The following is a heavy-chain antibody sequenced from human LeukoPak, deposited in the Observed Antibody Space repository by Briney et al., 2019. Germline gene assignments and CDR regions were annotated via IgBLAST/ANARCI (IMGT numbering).Heavy chain of an antibody. CDR2: ISYSGST. D-gene: IGHD2-15*01. CDR3: ARLWSPMVEIDY. V-gene: IGHV4-59*08. J-gene: IGHJ4*02. Sequence: SETLSLTCSVSGGSISSYYWSWIRQPPGKGLEWIGYISYSGSTKYNPSLKSRVTISVDTSKNQFSLKVSSVTAADTAVYYCARLWSPMVEIDYWGQGILVTVSS. CDR1: GGSISSYY.